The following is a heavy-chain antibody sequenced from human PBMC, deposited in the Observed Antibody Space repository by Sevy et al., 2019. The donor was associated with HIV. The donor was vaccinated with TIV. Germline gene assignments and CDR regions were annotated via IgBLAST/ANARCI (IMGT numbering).Heavy chain of an antibody. Sequence: GESLKISCKGSGYSFTDYWIGWVRQKPGKGLEWMGIIYPGDSDTIYSPSFQGQVTISVDKSISTAYLQCSSLKTSDTAIFYCARGARGTLPSYYYYTLNIWGQGTTVTVSS. CDR1: GYSFTDYW. V-gene: IGHV5-51*01. J-gene: IGHJ6*02. CDR2: IYPGDSDT. CDR3: ARGARGTLPSYYYYTLNI. D-gene: IGHD3-16*01.